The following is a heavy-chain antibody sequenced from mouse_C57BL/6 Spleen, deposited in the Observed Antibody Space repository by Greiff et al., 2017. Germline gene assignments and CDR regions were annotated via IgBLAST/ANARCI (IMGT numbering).Heavy chain of an antibody. CDR3: ARGGKNLFDY. V-gene: IGHV3-6*01. Sequence: EVQLQQSGPGLVKPSQSLSLTCSVTGYSITSGYYWNWIRQFPGNKLEWMGYISYDGSNNYNPSLKNRISITRDTSKNQFFLKLNSVTTEDTATYYCARGGKNLFDYWGQGTTLTVSS. CDR1: GYSITSGYY. J-gene: IGHJ2*01. CDR2: ISYDGSN.